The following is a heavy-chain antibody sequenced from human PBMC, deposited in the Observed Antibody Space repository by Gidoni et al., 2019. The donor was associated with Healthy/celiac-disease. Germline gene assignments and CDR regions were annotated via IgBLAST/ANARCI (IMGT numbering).Heavy chain of an antibody. J-gene: IGHJ4*02. CDR3: AKDGWGSGWYRGYFDY. Sequence: EVQLLESGGGLVQPGGSLRLSCAASGFTFSSYAMSWVRQAPGKGLEWVSAISGSGGSTYYADSVKGRFTISRDNSKNTLYLQMNSLRAEDTAVYYCAKDGWGSGWYRGYFDYWGQGTLVTVSS. CDR1: GFTFSSYA. CDR2: ISGSGGST. D-gene: IGHD6-19*01. V-gene: IGHV3-23*01.